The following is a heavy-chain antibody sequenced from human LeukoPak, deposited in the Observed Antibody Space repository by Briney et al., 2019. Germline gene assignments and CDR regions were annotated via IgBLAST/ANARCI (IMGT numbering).Heavy chain of an antibody. CDR3: ARQYYDSSGFTDY. Sequence: SETLSLTCTVSGGSISSSTFYWGWIRQPPGKGLEWIGSLYYSGSTYYNPSLKSRVTISVDTSKNQFSLKLSSVTAADTAVYYCARQYYDSSGFTDYWGQGTLVTVSS. CDR2: LYYSGST. CDR1: GGSISSSTFY. J-gene: IGHJ4*02. V-gene: IGHV4-39*01. D-gene: IGHD3-22*01.